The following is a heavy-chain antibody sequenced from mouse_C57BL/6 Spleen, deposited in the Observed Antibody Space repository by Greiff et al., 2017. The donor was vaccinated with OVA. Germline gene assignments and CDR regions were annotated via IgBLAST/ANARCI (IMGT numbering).Heavy chain of an antibody. Sequence: DVKLVESGGDLVKPGGSLKLSCAASGFTFSSYGMSWVRQTPDKRLEWVATISSGGSYTYYPDSVKGRCTISRANAKNTLYLQMSSLKSEDTAMYYCARDYYGKYYAMDYWGQGTSVTVSS. CDR3: ARDYYGKYYAMDY. D-gene: IGHD1-1*01. CDR1: GFTFSSYG. CDR2: ISSGGSYT. V-gene: IGHV5-6*02. J-gene: IGHJ4*01.